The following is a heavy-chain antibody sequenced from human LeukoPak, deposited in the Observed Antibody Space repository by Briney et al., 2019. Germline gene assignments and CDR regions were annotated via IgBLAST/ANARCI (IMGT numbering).Heavy chain of an antibody. D-gene: IGHD6-13*01. J-gene: IGHJ3*02. CDR2: INTNTGNP. V-gene: IGHV7-4-1*02. Sequence: ASVKVSCKASGYTFTSYAMNWVRQAPGQGLEWMGWINTNTGNPTYAQGFTGRLVFSLDTSVSTAYLQISSLKAEDTAVYYCARDLSSSWYRDAFDIWGQGTMVTVSS. CDR3: ARDLSSSWYRDAFDI. CDR1: GYTFTSYA.